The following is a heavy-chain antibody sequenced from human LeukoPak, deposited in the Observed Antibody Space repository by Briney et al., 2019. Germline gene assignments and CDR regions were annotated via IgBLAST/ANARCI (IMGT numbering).Heavy chain of an antibody. CDR1: GGSIHSY. D-gene: IGHD3-10*01. Sequence: PSETLSLTCTVSGGSIHSYWSWIRQPAGKGLEWIGRISGSGTITYNPALQSRLTISIDTSKNQFSLKLMSVTAADTAVYYCARDRFGELSNYFDYWGQGTLVTVSS. V-gene: IGHV4-4*07. J-gene: IGHJ4*02. CDR2: ISGSGTI. CDR3: ARDRFGELSNYFDY.